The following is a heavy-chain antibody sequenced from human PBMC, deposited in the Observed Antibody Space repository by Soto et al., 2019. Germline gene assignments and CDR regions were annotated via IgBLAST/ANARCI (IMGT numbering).Heavy chain of an antibody. J-gene: IGHJ5*02. Sequence: SVKVSCKAPRDTFTSYYINWVRQAPGQGLEWIRVITTHGGSTINAKSSQGRVHMTRDTSASKVYKALRRMRPEATAIYYCARSAGGNFGIIIEGTNWFAPWGHGNLVTVSS. CDR1: RDTFTSYY. CDR3: ARSAGGNFGIIIEGTNWFAP. CDR2: ITTHGGST. D-gene: IGHD1-26*01. V-gene: IGHV1-46*01.